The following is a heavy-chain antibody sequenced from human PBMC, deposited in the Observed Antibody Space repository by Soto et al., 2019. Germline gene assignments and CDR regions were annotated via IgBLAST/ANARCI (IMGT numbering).Heavy chain of an antibody. V-gene: IGHV4-34*01. CDR1: GGSFSGYY. CDR2: INHSGST. Sequence: SETLSLTCAVYGGSFSGYYWSWIRQPPGKGLEWIGEINHSGSTNYNPSLKSRVTISVDTSKNQFSLKLSSVTAADTAVYYCASGYCTNGVCYRKRGATFDYWGQGTLVTVSS. CDR3: ASGYCTNGVCYRKRGATFDY. D-gene: IGHD2-8*01. J-gene: IGHJ4*02.